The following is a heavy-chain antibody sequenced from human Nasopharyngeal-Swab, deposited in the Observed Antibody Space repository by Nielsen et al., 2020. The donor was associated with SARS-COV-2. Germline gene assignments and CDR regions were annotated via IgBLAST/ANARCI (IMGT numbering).Heavy chain of an antibody. D-gene: IGHD2-2*01. CDR3: ARRGRCSGSSCDMDV. J-gene: IGHJ6*02. Sequence: ASVKVSCKASGYTFNNYYIHWVRQAPGQGLEWMGMINPGSGGTTYAQKFQGRVTMTRDTSTSTVFTDLSSLSSEDTAVYYCARRGRCSGSSCDMDVWGQGTTVTVSS. CDR2: INPGSGGT. CDR1: GYTFNNYY. V-gene: IGHV1-46*02.